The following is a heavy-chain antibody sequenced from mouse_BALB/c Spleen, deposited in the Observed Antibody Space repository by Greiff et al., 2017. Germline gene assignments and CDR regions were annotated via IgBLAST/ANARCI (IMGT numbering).Heavy chain of an antibody. CDR2: IWAGGST. V-gene: IGHV2-9*02. J-gene: IGHJ4*01. D-gene: IGHD4-1*01. Sequence: VKLVESGPGLVAPSQSLSITCTVSGFSLTSYGVHWVRQPPGKGLEWLGVIWAGGSTNYNSALMSRLSISKDNSKSQVFLKMNSLQTDDTAMYYCARNWDGDYYAMDYWGQGTSVTVSS. CDR3: ARNWDGDYYAMDY. CDR1: GFSLTSYG.